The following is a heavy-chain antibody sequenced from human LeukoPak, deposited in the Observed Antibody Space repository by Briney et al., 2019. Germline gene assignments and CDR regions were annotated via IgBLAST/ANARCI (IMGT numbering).Heavy chain of an antibody. CDR3: ASLRGVNR. CDR2: IKQDGSEK. CDR1: GFSVSGYW. V-gene: IGHV3-7*03. J-gene: IGHJ4*02. Sequence: GGSLRLSCAVSGFSVSGYWMTWVRQAPGKGLEWVANIKQDGSEKNYVDSVRGRFTVSRDNAKNSLYLQMDSLSAEDTAVYYCASLRGVNRWGQGTLVTVSS. D-gene: IGHD3-10*01.